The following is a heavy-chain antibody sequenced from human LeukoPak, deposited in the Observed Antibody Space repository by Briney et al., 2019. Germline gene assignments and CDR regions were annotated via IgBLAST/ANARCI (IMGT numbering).Heavy chain of an antibody. J-gene: IGHJ3*02. CDR3: ARIDTYYYDSSGYYSAFDN. V-gene: IGHV3-20*04. CDR2: INWNGGST. CDR1: GFTFDNYG. Sequence: PGGSLRLSCAASGFTFDNYGMSWVRQDPGKGLEWVSGINWNGGSTGYADSVKGRFTISRDNAKNSLYLQMNSLRAEDTALYYCARIDTYYYDSSGYYSAFDNWGQGTIVTVSS. D-gene: IGHD3-22*01.